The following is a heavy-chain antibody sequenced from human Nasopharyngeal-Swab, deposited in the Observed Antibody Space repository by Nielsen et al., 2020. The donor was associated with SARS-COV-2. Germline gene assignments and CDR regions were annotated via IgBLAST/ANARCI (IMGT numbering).Heavy chain of an antibody. Sequence: SETLSLTCAVYGGSFSGYYWSWIRQPPGKGLEWIGEINHSGSTNYNPSLKSRVTISVDTSKNQFSLKLSSVTAADTAVYYCARAQYYDFWWSWGQGTLVTVPS. CDR2: INHSGST. D-gene: IGHD3-3*01. CDR3: ARAQYYDFWWS. J-gene: IGHJ4*02. CDR1: GGSFSGYY. V-gene: IGHV4-34*01.